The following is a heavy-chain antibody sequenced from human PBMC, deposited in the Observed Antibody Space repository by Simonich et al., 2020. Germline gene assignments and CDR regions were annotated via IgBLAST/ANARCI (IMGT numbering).Heavy chain of an antibody. D-gene: IGHD2-2*01. CDR2: SSGSGGST. J-gene: IGHJ3*02. V-gene: IGHV3-23*01. CDR1: GFTFSSYA. CDR3: AKEESYSSTSCYDAFDI. Sequence: EVQLLESGGGLVQPGGSLRLSCAASGFTFSSYAMSWGRQAPGKGLEWVSASSGSGGSTYYADSVKGRFTISRDNSKNTLYLQMNSLRAEDTAVYYCAKEESYSSTSCYDAFDIWGQGTMVTVSS.